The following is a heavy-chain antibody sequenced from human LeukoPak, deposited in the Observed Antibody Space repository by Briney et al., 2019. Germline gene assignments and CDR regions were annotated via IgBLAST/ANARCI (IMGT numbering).Heavy chain of an antibody. D-gene: IGHD2/OR15-2a*01. V-gene: IGHV4-30-2*01. Sequence: SQTLSLTCAVSGGSISSGGYSWSWIRQPPGKGLEWIGYIYHSGSTNYNPSLKSRVTMSVDTSKNQFSLKLSSVTAADTAVYYCARDWGTLGYFDYWGQGTLVTVSS. CDR1: GGSISSGGYS. J-gene: IGHJ4*02. CDR3: ARDWGTLGYFDY. CDR2: IYHSGST.